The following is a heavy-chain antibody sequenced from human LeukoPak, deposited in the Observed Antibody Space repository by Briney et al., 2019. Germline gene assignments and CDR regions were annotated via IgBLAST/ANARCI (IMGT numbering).Heavy chain of an antibody. J-gene: IGHJ5*02. CDR2: MNPNSGNT. V-gene: IGHV1-8*01. CDR3: ARGSYSKYSSGWYGRDTWFDP. D-gene: IGHD6-19*01. CDR1: GYTFTSYD. Sequence: ASVKVSCKASGYTFTSYDINWVRQATGQGLEWMGWMNPNSGNTGYAQKFQGRVTMTRNTSISTAYMELSSLRSEDTAVYYCARGSYSKYSSGWYGRDTWFDPWGQGTLVTVSS.